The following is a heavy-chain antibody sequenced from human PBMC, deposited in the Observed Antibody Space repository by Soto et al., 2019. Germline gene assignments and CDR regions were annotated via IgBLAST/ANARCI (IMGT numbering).Heavy chain of an antibody. D-gene: IGHD3-9*01. Sequence: QLQLQESGPGLVKPSETLSLTCTVSGGSVSRSSYYWGWVRSPPGKGLECIGSVYYSGSTYYNPSLESRVTISVDKSKNQFSLKLMSLSAADTAVYYCGRLEGLATISYYFDYWGQGALVTVSS. CDR1: GGSVSRSSYY. CDR3: GRLEGLATISYYFDY. J-gene: IGHJ4*02. V-gene: IGHV4-39*01. CDR2: VYYSGST.